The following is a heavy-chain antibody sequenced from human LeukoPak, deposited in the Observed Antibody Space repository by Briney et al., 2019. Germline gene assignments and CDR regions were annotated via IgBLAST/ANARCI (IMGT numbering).Heavy chain of an antibody. CDR3: ARLTGKYYYGSGSYYNPRYNWFDP. CDR1: GGSISSSSYY. D-gene: IGHD3-10*01. Sequence: SETLSLTCTVSGGSISSSSYYWGWIRQPPGKGLEWIGSIYYSGSTYYNPSLKSRVTISVDTSKNQFSLKLSSVTAADTAVYYCARLTGKYYYGSGSYYNPRYNWFDPWGQGTLVTVSS. J-gene: IGHJ5*02. V-gene: IGHV4-39*07. CDR2: IYYSGST.